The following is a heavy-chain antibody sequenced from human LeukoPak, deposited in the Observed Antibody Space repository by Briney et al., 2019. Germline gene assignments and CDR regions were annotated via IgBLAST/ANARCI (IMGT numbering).Heavy chain of an antibody. CDR2: ISSRSSYM. CDR1: GFTLSIYG. J-gene: IGHJ4*02. V-gene: IGHV3-21*01. D-gene: IGHD6-6*01. Sequence: PGGSLRLSCAASGFTLSIYGLNWVRQAPGKGLEWVSSISSRSSYMFYADSLKGRFTISRDNAKNTLYLQMNSLRAEDTAVYYCAKNRQSASSDFDYWGQGTLVTVSS. CDR3: AKNRQSASSDFDY.